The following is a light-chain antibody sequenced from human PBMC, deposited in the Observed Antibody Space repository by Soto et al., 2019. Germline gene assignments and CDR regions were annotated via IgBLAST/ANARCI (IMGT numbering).Light chain of an antibody. J-gene: IGKJ2*01. V-gene: IGKV3-20*01. CDR1: QSVNSNY. Sequence: EIVLTQSPGTLSLSPGEGATLSCRASQSVNSNYFAWYQQKPGQAPSLLIYGASNRATGIPDRFSGSGSGTESTLFISRLEPEDLAVYYCQQYGSAYTFGQGTKLEIK. CDR3: QQYGSAYT. CDR2: GAS.